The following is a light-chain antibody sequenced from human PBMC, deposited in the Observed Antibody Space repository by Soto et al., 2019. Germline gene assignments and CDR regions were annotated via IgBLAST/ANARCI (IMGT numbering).Light chain of an antibody. CDR1: QSVSSN. Sequence: EIVMTQSPATLSVSPGERATLSCRASQSVSSNLAWYQQKPGQAPRLLIYGASTRATGIPARFSGSGSGTEFTLTISILQSEDFAVYSCQQYNNWPFTFGPGTKVDIK. J-gene: IGKJ3*01. CDR3: QQYNNWPFT. V-gene: IGKV3-15*01. CDR2: GAS.